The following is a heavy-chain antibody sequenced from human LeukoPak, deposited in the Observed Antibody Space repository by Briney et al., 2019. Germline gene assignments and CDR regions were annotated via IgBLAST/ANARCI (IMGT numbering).Heavy chain of an antibody. Sequence: PSETLSLTCTVSGYSISSGYYWGWIRQPPGKGLEWIGSIYHSGSTYYNPSLKSRVTISVDTSKNQFSLKLSSVTAADTAVYYCARNSVSSWYDWFDPWGQGTLVTVSS. CDR2: IYHSGST. CDR1: GYSISSGYY. CDR3: ARNSVSSWYDWFDP. J-gene: IGHJ5*02. V-gene: IGHV4-38-2*02. D-gene: IGHD6-13*01.